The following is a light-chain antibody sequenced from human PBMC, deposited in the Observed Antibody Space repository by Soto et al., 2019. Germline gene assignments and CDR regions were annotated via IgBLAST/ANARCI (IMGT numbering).Light chain of an antibody. J-gene: IGKJ1*01. V-gene: IGKV1-5*03. CDR2: RAS. Sequence: DIQMTQSPSTLSAFVGDRVSVTCRASQSISTWLAWYQQKPGQAPKLLIYRASSLQSGVPSRFSGSGSGTEFTLNISSLQTDDFATYYCLQYDNYWTFGQGTKVEIK. CDR3: LQYDNYWT. CDR1: QSISTW.